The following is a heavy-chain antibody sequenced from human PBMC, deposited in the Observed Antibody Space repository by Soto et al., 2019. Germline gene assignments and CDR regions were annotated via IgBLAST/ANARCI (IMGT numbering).Heavy chain of an antibody. CDR1: GFTFTSSA. D-gene: IGHD3-9*01. CDR3: AAHTYYDILTGPQPYYYYYMDV. CDR2: IVVGSGNT. V-gene: IGHV1-58*02. Sequence: SVKVSCKASGFTFTSSAMQWVRQARGQRLEWIGWIVVGSGNTNYAQKFQERVTITRDMSTGTAYMELSSLRSEDTAVYYCAAHTYYDILTGPQPYYYYYMDVWGKGTTVTVSS. J-gene: IGHJ6*03.